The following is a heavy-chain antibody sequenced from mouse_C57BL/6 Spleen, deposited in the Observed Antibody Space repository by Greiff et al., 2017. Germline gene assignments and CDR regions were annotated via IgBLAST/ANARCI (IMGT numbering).Heavy chain of an antibody. V-gene: IGHV1-64*01. CDR1: GYTFTSYW. D-gene: IGHD2-3*01. CDR3: ARYDGYPDY. CDR2: IHPNSGST. Sequence: QVQLKQPGAELVKPGASVKLSCKASGYTFTSYWMHWVKQRPGQGLEWIGMIHPNSGSTNYNEKFKSKATLTVDKSSSTAYMQLSSLTSEDSAVYYCARYDGYPDYWGQGTTLTVSS. J-gene: IGHJ2*01.